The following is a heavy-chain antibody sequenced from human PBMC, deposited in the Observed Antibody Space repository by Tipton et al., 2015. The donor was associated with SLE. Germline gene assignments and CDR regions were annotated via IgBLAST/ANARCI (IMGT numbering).Heavy chain of an antibody. V-gene: IGHV4-34*01. CDR1: GGSFSGYY. CDR2: INHSGST. CDR3: AVWFGEFPFDP. Sequence: LRLSCAVYGGSFSGYYWSCIRQPPGKGLEWIGEINHSGSTNYNPSLKSRVTISVDTSKNQFSLKLSSVTAADTAVYYCAVWFGEFPFDPWGQGTLVTVSS. D-gene: IGHD3-10*01. J-gene: IGHJ5*02.